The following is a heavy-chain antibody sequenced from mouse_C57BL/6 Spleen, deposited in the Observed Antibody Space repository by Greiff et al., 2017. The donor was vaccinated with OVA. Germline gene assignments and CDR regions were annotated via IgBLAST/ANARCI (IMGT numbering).Heavy chain of an antibody. V-gene: IGHV1-50*01. J-gene: IGHJ4*01. CDR3: ARPGDVYYGNLYAMDY. D-gene: IGHD2-1*01. CDR1: GYTFTSYW. Sequence: VQLQQPGAELVKPGASVKLSCKASGYTFTSYWMQWVKQRPGQGLEWIGEIDPSDSYTNYNQKFKGKATLTVDTSSSTAYMQRSSLTSEDSAVYYCARPGDVYYGNLYAMDYWGQGTSVTVSS. CDR2: IDPSDSYT.